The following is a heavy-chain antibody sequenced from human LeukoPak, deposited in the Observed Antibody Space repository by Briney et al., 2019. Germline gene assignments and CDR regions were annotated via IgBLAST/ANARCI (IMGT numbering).Heavy chain of an antibody. CDR3: AKDSGFYCSSTSCSDPDY. CDR1: GFTFSSYG. Sequence: GGFLRLSCAASGFTFSSYGMHWVRQAPGKGLEWAAFIRYDGSNKYYADSVKGRFTISRDNSKNTLYLQMNSLRAEDTAVYYCAKDSGFYCSSTSCSDPDYWGQGTLVTVSS. J-gene: IGHJ4*02. D-gene: IGHD2-2*01. V-gene: IGHV3-30*02. CDR2: IRYDGSNK.